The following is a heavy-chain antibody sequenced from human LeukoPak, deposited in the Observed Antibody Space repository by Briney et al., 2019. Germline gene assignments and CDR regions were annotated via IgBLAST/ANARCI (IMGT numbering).Heavy chain of an antibody. V-gene: IGHV3-23*01. J-gene: IGHJ4*02. D-gene: IGHD3-16*01. CDR1: GFTFSSYA. CDR2: ISGSGGST. CDR3: ASITSVPPFDY. Sequence: GGSLRLSCAASGFTFSSYAMSWVRQAPGKGLEWVSAISGSGGSTYYADSVKGRFTIFRDNSKNTLYLQMNSLRAEDTAVYYCASITSVPPFDYWGQGTLVTVSS.